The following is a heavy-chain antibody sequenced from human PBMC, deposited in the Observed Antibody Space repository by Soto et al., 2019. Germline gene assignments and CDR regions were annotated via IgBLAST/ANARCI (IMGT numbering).Heavy chain of an antibody. CDR1: GFTFSSYG. CDR3: ARDWGGDFGYGMDV. Sequence: QVQLVESGGGVVQPGRSLRLSCAASGFTFSSYGMHWVRQAPGKGLEWVAVIWYDGSNKYYADSVKGRFTISRDNSKNTPYLQMNSLRAEDTAVYYCARDWGGDFGYGMDVWGQGTTVTVSS. D-gene: IGHD2-21*02. J-gene: IGHJ6*02. CDR2: IWYDGSNK. V-gene: IGHV3-33*01.